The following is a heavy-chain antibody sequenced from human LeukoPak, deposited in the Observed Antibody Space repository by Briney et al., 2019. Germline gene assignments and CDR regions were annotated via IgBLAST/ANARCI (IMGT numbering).Heavy chain of an antibody. CDR1: GGSISSGDYY. V-gene: IGHV4-39*07. D-gene: IGHD3-10*01. CDR3: ARGVYFYYGSGSYYNAGRSEYYFDY. J-gene: IGHJ4*02. Sequence: SETLSLTCTVSGGSISSGDYYWSWIRQPPGKGLEWIGEINHSGSTNYNPSLKSRVTISVDTSKNQFSLKLSSVTAADTAVYYCARGVYFYYGSGSYYNAGRSEYYFDYWGQGTLVTVSS. CDR2: INHSGST.